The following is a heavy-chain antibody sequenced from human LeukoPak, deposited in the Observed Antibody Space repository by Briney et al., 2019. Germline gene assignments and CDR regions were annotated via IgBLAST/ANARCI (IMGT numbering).Heavy chain of an antibody. D-gene: IGHD3-10*01. J-gene: IGHJ4*02. CDR3: AKRGVVIRVILVGFHKEAYYFDS. CDR1: GITLSQYG. Sequence: PGGSLRLSCAVSGITLSQYGMSWVRQSPGKGLEWVAGISDSGGRTNYADSVKGRFTISRDNPKNTLYLQMNSLRAEDTAVYFCAKRGVVIRVILVGFHKEAYYFDSWGQGALVTVSS. CDR2: ISDSGGRT. V-gene: IGHV3-23*01.